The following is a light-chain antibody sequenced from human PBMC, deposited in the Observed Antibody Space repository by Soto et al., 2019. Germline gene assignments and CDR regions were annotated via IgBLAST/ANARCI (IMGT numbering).Light chain of an antibody. CDR3: QSYDSNLSVV. V-gene: IGLV1-40*01. CDR2: GNS. J-gene: IGLJ2*01. CDR1: SSNIGAGYD. Sequence: QSVLTQPPSVSGAPGQRVTISCTGSSSNIGAGYDVHWYQQLPGTAPKLLIYGNSNRPSGFPDRFSGSKSGTSASLAITGLQAEDEADYYCQSYDSNLSVVFGGGTKLTVL.